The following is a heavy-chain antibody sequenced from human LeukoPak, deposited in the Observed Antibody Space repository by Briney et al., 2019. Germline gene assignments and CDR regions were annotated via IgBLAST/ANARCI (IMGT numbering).Heavy chain of an antibody. J-gene: IGHJ4*02. D-gene: IGHD1-26*01. CDR3: ARENSGSYREFDY. CDR1: GGSISSYY. V-gene: IGHV4-4*07. Sequence: PSETLSLTCTVSGGSISSYYWSWIRQPAGKGLEWIGRIYTSGSANYNASLKSRVSMSVDTSKNQFSLKLSSVTAADTAVFYCARENSGSYREFDYWGQGTLVTVSS. CDR2: IYTSGSA.